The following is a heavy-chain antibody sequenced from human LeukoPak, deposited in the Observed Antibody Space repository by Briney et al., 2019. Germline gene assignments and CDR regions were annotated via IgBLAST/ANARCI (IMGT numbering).Heavy chain of an antibody. V-gene: IGHV4-59*12. D-gene: IGHD2-21*01. CDR3: ARDSYCGGDCYLNSFDP. CDR1: GGSISRYY. Sequence: NPSETLSLTCTVSGGSISRYYWSWIRQPPGKGREWIGYVYYSGSTNYNPSLKSRVTISVDTPKNQFSLKLSSVTAADTAEYYCARDSYCGGDCYLNSFDPWGPGTLVTVSS. CDR2: VYYSGST. J-gene: IGHJ5*02.